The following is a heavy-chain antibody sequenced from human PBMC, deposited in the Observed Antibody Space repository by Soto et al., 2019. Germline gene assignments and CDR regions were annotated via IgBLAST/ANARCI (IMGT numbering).Heavy chain of an antibody. D-gene: IGHD3-10*01. CDR2: IYYSGST. CDR1: GGSISSSSYY. Sequence: SETLSLTCTVSGGSISSSSYYWGWIRQPPGKGLEWIGSIYYSGSTYYNPSLKSRVTISVDTSKNQFSLKLSSVTAADTAVYYCARHSRRNTMVRGPTNWFDPWGQGTLVTVSS. J-gene: IGHJ5*02. CDR3: ARHSRRNTMVRGPTNWFDP. V-gene: IGHV4-39*01.